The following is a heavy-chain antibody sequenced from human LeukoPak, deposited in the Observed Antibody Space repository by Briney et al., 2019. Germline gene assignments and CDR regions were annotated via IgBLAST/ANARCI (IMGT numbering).Heavy chain of an antibody. D-gene: IGHD3-22*01. CDR1: GGSVSSGSSY. J-gene: IGHJ4*02. Sequence: SETLSLTCTVSGGSVSSGSSYWSWIRQPPGKGLEWIGYIYYSGSTNYNPSLKSRVTISVDTSKNQFSLKLSYVTAADTAVYYCARAPITYYYDSSGYYYDYWGQGTLVTVSS. V-gene: IGHV4-61*01. CDR3: ARAPITYYYDSSGYYYDY. CDR2: IYYSGST.